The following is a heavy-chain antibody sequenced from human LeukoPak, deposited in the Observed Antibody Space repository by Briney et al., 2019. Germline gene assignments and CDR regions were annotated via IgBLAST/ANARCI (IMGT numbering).Heavy chain of an antibody. CDR3: AKSIGGVVVVAADY. CDR1: GFTFSTYA. V-gene: IGHV3-23*01. J-gene: IGHJ4*02. D-gene: IGHD2-15*01. CDR2: ISGSGGST. Sequence: GGSLRLSCAASGFTFSTYAMTWVRQAPGKGLEWVSVISGSGGSTYYADSVKGRFTLSRDNSQNTLYLQTNSLRAEDTAVYYCAKSIGGVVVVAADYWGQGTLATVSS.